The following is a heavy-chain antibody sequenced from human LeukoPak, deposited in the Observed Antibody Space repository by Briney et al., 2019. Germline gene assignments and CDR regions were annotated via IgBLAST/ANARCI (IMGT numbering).Heavy chain of an antibody. D-gene: IGHD6-19*01. CDR2: TYYRSKWYN. Sequence: SQTLSLTCAISGDSVSSNSAAWIWIRQSPSRGLECLGRTYYRSKWYNDYAVSVKSRITINPDTSKNRFSLQLNSVTPEDTAVYYCARALRYSSGWALDYWGQGTLVTVSS. V-gene: IGHV6-1*01. CDR1: GDSVSSNSAA. J-gene: IGHJ4*02. CDR3: ARALRYSSGWALDY.